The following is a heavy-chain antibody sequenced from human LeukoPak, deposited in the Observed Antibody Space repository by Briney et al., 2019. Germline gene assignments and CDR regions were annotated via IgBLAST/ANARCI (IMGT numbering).Heavy chain of an antibody. CDR1: GFTFDDYT. V-gene: IGHV3-23*01. D-gene: IGHD6-13*01. CDR2: ISGSGGST. Sequence: GGSLRLSCAASGFTFDDYTMHWVRQAPGKGLEWVSAISGSGGSTYYADSVKGRFTISRDNSKNTLYLQMNSLRAEDTAVYYCAKLLAAAGYDWGQGTLVTVSS. J-gene: IGHJ4*02. CDR3: AKLLAAAGYD.